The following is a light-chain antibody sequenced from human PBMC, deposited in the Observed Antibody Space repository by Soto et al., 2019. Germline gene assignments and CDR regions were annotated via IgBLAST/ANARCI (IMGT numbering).Light chain of an antibody. Sequence: VLSQSPATLSVSQGERATLTCRASQSVNKHLAWYQHRPGQAPRLLIYDTSYRAAGIPARFSGSGSGTDFTLTISRLEPEDFAVYYCQQYGSSGTFGQGTKVDTK. J-gene: IGKJ1*01. CDR1: QSVNKH. CDR2: DTS. CDR3: QQYGSSGT. V-gene: IGKV3-20*01.